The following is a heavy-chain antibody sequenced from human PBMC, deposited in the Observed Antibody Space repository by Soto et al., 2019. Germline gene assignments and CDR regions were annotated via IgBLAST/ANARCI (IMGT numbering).Heavy chain of an antibody. Sequence: GTLRVSGAASGLTFSSYDMHWVRQATGKGLEWVSAIGTAGDTYYPGSVKGRFTISRENAKNSLYLQMNSLRAGDTAVYYCARGHYDILTGYSGFDPWGQGTLVTVSS. CDR3: ARGHYDILTGYSGFDP. D-gene: IGHD3-9*01. CDR1: GLTFSSYD. J-gene: IGHJ5*02. V-gene: IGHV3-13*01. CDR2: IGTAGDT.